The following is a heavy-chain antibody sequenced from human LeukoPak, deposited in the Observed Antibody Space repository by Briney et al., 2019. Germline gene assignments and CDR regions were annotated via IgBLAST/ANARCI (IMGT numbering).Heavy chain of an antibody. CDR3: ARVECLWFGEP. J-gene: IGHJ4*02. Sequence: TGGSLRLSCAASGFTFSTYWMHCVRHAPGKGLVWVSRINGDGTTTSYADSVKGRFIISKDNAKNTLYLQMNSLRAEDTAVYYCARVECLWFGEPWGQGTLVTVSS. V-gene: IGHV3-74*01. CDR2: INGDGTTT. D-gene: IGHD3-10*01. CDR1: GFTFSTYW.